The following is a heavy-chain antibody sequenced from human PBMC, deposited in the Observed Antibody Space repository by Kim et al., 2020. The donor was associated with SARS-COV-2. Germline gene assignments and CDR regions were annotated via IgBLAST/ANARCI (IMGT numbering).Heavy chain of an antibody. CDR2: IDPSDSYT. V-gene: IGHV5-10-1*01. Sequence: GESLKISCKGSGYSFTSYWISWVRQMPGKGLEWMVRIDPSDSYTNYSPSFQGHVTISADKSISTAYLQWSSLKASDTAMYYCARLGLDSSSWYGPGAYYYYGMDVWGQGTTVTVSS. J-gene: IGHJ6*02. D-gene: IGHD6-13*01. CDR1: GYSFTSYW. CDR3: ARLGLDSSSWYGPGAYYYYGMDV.